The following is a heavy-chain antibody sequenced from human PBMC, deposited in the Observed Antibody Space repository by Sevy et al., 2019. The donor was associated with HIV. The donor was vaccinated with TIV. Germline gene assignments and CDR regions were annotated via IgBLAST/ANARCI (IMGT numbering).Heavy chain of an antibody. J-gene: IGHJ6*02. V-gene: IGHV3-15*01. CDR3: STDPIIVLLVTDGMDV. CDR2: IKSKTDGGTT. Sequence: GGSLRLSCEASGFTFSNAWMSWVRQAPGKGLEWVGRIKSKTDGGTTDYVAPVKGRFTISRDDSKNTLFLQMNSLKTEDTAVYYCSTDPIIVLLVTDGMDVWGQGTTVTVSS. CDR1: GFTFSNAW. D-gene: IGHD2-8*02.